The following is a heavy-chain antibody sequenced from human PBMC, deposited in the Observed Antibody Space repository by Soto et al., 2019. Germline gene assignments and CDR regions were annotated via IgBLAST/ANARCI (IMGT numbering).Heavy chain of an antibody. CDR3: ARSDYYGSGSYYNEQAY. CDR2: INHSGST. Sequence: SETQCLTCAVYGGSFIGYYWSWIRQPTGKGLEWIGEINHSGSTNYNPSLKSRVTISVDTSKNQFSLKLSSVTAADTAVYYCARSDYYGSGSYYNEQAYWGQGTLVTVSS. D-gene: IGHD3-10*01. CDR1: GGSFIGYY. J-gene: IGHJ4*02. V-gene: IGHV4-34*01.